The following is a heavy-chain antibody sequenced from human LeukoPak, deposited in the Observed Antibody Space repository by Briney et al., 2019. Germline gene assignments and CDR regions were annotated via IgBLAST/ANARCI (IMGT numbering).Heavy chain of an antibody. D-gene: IGHD2-21*01. V-gene: IGHV3-53*01. CDR3: ARNSGELGA. CDR2: IYSGGGT. J-gene: IGHJ5*02. CDR1: GFTVSNNY. Sequence: PGGSRRLSCAASGFTVSNNYMSWVRRAAGKRLEWVSLIYSGGGTYYADSVKGRFTISRDNSKNTLYLQMNSLRAEDTAVYYCARNSGELGAWGQGTLVTVSS.